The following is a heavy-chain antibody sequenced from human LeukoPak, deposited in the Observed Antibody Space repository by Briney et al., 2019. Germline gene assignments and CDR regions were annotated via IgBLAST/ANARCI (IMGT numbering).Heavy chain of an antibody. J-gene: IGHJ5*02. CDR3: ARQYMVRGVITWFDP. V-gene: IGHV4-59*01. CDR1: GGSISSYY. CDR2: IYYSGST. Sequence: PSETLSLTCTVSGGSISSYYWSWIRQPPGKGLEWIGYIYYSGSTNYNPSLKSRVTISVATSKNQFSLKLSSVTAADTAVYYCARQYMVRGVITWFDPWGQGTLVTVSS. D-gene: IGHD3-10*01.